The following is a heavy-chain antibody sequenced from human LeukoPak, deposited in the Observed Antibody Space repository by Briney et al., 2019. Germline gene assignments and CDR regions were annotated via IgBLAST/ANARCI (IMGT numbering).Heavy chain of an antibody. V-gene: IGHV1-8*02. CDR1: GYTFSSYD. CDR3: ARGVAADL. CDR2: MNPNSGNI. D-gene: IGHD6-13*01. J-gene: IGHJ4*02. Sequence: ASVKVSCKASGYTFSSYDINWVRQATGQGLEWMGWMNPNSGNIGFAQEFQGRVTMTRNTSIGTAYMELSSLTSEDTAVYYCARGVAADLWGQGTLVTVSS.